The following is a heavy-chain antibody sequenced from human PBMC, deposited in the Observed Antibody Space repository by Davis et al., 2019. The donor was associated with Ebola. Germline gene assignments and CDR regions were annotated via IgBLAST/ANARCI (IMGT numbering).Heavy chain of an antibody. D-gene: IGHD3-22*01. CDR1: RFTFSSYA. V-gene: IGHV3-23*01. Sequence: PGGSLRLSCAASRFTFSSYAMSWVRQAPGKGLEWVSGISGSGGSTYYADSVKGRFTISRDNSKNTLYLQMNSLRAEDTAVYYCAKGEDYYDSSPDIWGQGTMVTVSS. CDR2: ISGSGGST. J-gene: IGHJ3*02. CDR3: AKGEDYYDSSPDI.